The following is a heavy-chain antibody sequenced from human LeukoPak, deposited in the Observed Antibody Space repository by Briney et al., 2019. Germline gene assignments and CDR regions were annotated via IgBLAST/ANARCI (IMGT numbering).Heavy chain of an antibody. D-gene: IGHD5-18*01. V-gene: IGHV3-15*01. Sequence: MAGGSLRLSCAASGFTFSSYEINWVRQAPGKGLEWVGRIKSKTDGGTTDYAAPVKGRFTISRDDSKNTLYLQVNSLKTEDTAVYYCTTDLVYSYGNDAFDIWGQGTMVTVSS. CDR3: TTDLVYSYGNDAFDI. CDR2: IKSKTDGGTT. CDR1: GFTFSSYE. J-gene: IGHJ3*02.